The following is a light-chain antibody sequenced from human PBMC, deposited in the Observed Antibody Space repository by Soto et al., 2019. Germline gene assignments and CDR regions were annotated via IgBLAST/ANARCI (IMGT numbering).Light chain of an antibody. CDR3: TSYTSYSTLDV. V-gene: IGLV2-14*01. Sequence: QSALTQPASVSGSPGQSITISCTGTSSDVGGYNYVSWYQQHPDKAPKLMIYEVSKRPSGVSNRFSGSKSGHTASLTISGLQSEDEADYFCTSYTSYSTLDVFGTGTKLTVL. CDR1: SSDVGGYNY. CDR2: EVS. J-gene: IGLJ1*01.